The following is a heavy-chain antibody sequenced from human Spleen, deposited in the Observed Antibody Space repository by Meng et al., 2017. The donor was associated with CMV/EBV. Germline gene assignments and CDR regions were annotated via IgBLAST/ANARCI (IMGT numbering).Heavy chain of an antibody. CDR3: AKDDYEELDYYNGMDV. J-gene: IGHJ6*02. CDR2: ISSSSTYI. Sequence: GESLKISCRTSGFTFSSYAMTWVRQAPGKGLEWVSSISSSSTYIYYADSVKGRFTISRDSAKNSLYLQMNSLRAEDTAFYYCAKDDYEELDYYNGMDVWGQGTTVTVSS. CDR1: GFTFSSYA. D-gene: IGHD4-17*01. V-gene: IGHV3-21*04.